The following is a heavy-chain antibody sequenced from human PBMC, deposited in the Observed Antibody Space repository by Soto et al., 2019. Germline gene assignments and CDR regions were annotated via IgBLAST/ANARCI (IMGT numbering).Heavy chain of an antibody. D-gene: IGHD7-27*01. CDR1: GGSISSYY. V-gene: IGHV4-59*01. Sequence: SETLSLTCTVSGGSISSYYWSWIRQPPGKGLEWIGYIYYSGSTNYNPSLKSRVTISVDTSKNQFSLKLSSVTAADTAVYYCARDVSAWGYYYGMDVWGQGTKVTVSS. J-gene: IGHJ6*02. CDR2: IYYSGST. CDR3: ARDVSAWGYYYGMDV.